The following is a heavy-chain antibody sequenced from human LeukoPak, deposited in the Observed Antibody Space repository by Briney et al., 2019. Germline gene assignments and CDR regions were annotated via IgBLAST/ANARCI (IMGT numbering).Heavy chain of an antibody. CDR1: GFTFSSYD. CDR3: ARGSGPGVTTIDS. V-gene: IGHV3-13*01. CDR2: FHTDGGT. Sequence: PGGSLRLSCAASGFTFSSYDMHWVRQAPRKGLEWVSAFHTDGGTYYLDSVKGRFTISREDAKNSLYLQMNTLRAGDTAVYYCARGSGPGVTTIDSWGQGTLVTVSS. D-gene: IGHD4-17*01. J-gene: IGHJ4*02.